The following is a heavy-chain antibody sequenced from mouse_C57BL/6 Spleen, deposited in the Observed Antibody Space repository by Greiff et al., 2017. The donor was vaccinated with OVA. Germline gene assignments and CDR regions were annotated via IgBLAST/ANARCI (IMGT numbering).Heavy chain of an antibody. CDR1: GFTFSDYG. CDR2: ISSGSSTI. D-gene: IGHD4-1*01. Sequence: EVHLVESGGGLVKPGGSLKLSCAASGFTFSDYGMHWVRQAPEKGLEWVAYISSGSSTIYYADTVKGRFTISRDNAKNTLFLQMTSLRSEDTAMYYCARSRTGSWYFDVWGTGTTVTVSS. V-gene: IGHV5-17*01. CDR3: ARSRTGSWYFDV. J-gene: IGHJ1*03.